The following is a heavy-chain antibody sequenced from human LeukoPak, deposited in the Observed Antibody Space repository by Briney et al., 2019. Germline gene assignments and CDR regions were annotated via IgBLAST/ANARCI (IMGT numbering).Heavy chain of an antibody. J-gene: IGHJ4*02. CDR1: GGSISSGSYS. D-gene: IGHD6-19*01. Sequence: SAPLSLTCTFSGGSISSGSYSWGWIRQPAGEGLGWIWTIYYSGTIYYNPSLRSRLTISVDTSKNQFSLKLSSVPAADTAVYYCARQYSSVWQSFDWWGQGSLVTVSS. CDR2: IYYSGTI. CDR3: ARQYSSVWQSFDW. V-gene: IGHV4-39*01.